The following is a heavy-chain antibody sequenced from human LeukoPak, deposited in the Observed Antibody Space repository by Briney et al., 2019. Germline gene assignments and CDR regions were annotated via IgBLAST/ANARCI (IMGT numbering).Heavy chain of an antibody. CDR2: MNPNSGNT. D-gene: IGHD1-26*01. Sequence: ASVKVSCKASGYTFTSYDINWVRQATGQGLEWMGWMNPNSGNTGYAQKFQGRVTITRNTSISTAYMELSSLRSEDTAVYYCASGSYYRDCFDYWGQGTLVTVSS. CDR1: GYTFTSYD. J-gene: IGHJ4*02. CDR3: ASGSYYRDCFDY. V-gene: IGHV1-8*03.